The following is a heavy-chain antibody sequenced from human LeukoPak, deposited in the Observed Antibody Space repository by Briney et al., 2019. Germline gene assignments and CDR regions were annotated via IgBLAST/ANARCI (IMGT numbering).Heavy chain of an antibody. CDR3: ARRNVDTAMVYAFDI. V-gene: IGHV5-51*01. J-gene: IGHJ3*02. CDR2: IYPGDSDT. CDR1: GYSFTSYW. Sequence: GESLKISCKGSGYSFTSYWIGWVRQMPGKGLEWMGIIYPGDSDTRYSPSFQGQVTISADKSISTAYLQWSSLKASDTAMYYCARRNVDTAMVYAFDIWGQGTMVTVSS. D-gene: IGHD5-18*01.